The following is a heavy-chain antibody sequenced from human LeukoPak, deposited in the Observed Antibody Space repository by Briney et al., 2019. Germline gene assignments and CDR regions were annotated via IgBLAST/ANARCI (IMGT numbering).Heavy chain of an antibody. CDR3: AMLYYYDSSGYGTPFDY. V-gene: IGHV1-2*02. Sequence: ASVKVSCKASGYTFTGYYMHWVRQAPGQGLEWMGWINPNSGGTNYAQKFQGRVTMTRDTSISTAYMELSRLRSEDTAVYYCAMLYYYDSSGYGTPFDYWGRGTLVTVSS. CDR1: GYTFTGYY. J-gene: IGHJ4*02. CDR2: INPNSGGT. D-gene: IGHD3-22*01.